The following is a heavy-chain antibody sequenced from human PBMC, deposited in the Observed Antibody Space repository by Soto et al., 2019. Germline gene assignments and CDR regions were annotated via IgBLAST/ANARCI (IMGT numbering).Heavy chain of an antibody. Sequence: PGESLKISCNGSGYSFTSYWISWVRQMPGKGLEWMGRIDPSDSYTNYSPSFQGHVTISADKSISTAYLQWSSLKASDTAMYYCARHSEYYDSSGYYPYWGQGTLVNVSS. CDR3: ARHSEYYDSSGYYPY. CDR1: GYSFTSYW. J-gene: IGHJ4*02. D-gene: IGHD3-22*01. CDR2: IDPSDSYT. V-gene: IGHV5-10-1*01.